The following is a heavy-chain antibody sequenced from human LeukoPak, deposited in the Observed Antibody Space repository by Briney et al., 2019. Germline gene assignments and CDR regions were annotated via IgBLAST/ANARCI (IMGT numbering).Heavy chain of an antibody. Sequence: SQTLSLTCTVSGGSISSGDYYWSWIRQPPGKGLEWIGYIYYIGSTYYNPSLKSRVTISVDTSKNQFSLKLSSVTAADTAVYYCARAGAAAGTLYYYYYMDVWGKGTTVTVSS. D-gene: IGHD6-13*01. CDR3: ARAGAAAGTLYYYYYMDV. CDR1: GGSISSGDYY. V-gene: IGHV4-30-4*08. CDR2: IYYIGST. J-gene: IGHJ6*03.